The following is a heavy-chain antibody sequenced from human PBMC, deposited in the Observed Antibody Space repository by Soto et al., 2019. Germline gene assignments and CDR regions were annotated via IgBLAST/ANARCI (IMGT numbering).Heavy chain of an antibody. CDR2: IYYSGST. J-gene: IGHJ4*02. Sequence: PSETLSLTCTVSGGSISSSSYYWGWIRQPPGKGLEWIGSIYYSGSTYYNPSLKSRVTISVDTSKNQFSLKLSSVTAADTAVYYCARRGFLGWLLDDYWGQGTLVTVSS. CDR1: GGSISSSSYY. CDR3: ARRGFLGWLLDDY. D-gene: IGHD3-3*01. V-gene: IGHV4-39*01.